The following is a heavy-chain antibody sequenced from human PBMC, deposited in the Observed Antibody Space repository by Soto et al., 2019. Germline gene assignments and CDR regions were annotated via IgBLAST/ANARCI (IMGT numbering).Heavy chain of an antibody. CDR1: GFTFSSYW. V-gene: IGHV3-74*01. D-gene: IGHD2-21*02. CDR2: INSDGSST. J-gene: IGHJ4*02. CDR3: ARDRVVVTAICDY. Sequence: GGSLRLSCAASGFTFSSYWMHWVRQAPGKGLVWVSRINSDGSSTSYADSVKGRFTISRDNAKNTLYLLMNSLRAEDMAVYYCARDRVVVTAICDYWGQGTLVTVSS.